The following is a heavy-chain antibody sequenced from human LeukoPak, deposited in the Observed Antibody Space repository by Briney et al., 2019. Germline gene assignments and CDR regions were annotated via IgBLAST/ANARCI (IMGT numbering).Heavy chain of an antibody. V-gene: IGHV4-39*02. D-gene: IGHD3-10*01. CDR3: ARRNVPGGGNWFDL. CDR1: GGSISSDSSY. J-gene: IGHJ5*02. Sequence: SETLSLSGTVSGGSISSDSSYWDWIRQPPGKGLEWIGAIYYTGRTDYNPSLKSRVTISIDTSKNDFSLRLTSVTAADTAVYYCARRNVPGGGNWFDLWGQGTLVSVSS. CDR2: IYYTGRT.